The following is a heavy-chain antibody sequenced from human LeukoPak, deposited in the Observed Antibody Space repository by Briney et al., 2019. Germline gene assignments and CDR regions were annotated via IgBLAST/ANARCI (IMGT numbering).Heavy chain of an antibody. CDR1: GYSFTSYW. CDR2: IYPGDSDT. D-gene: IGHD6-19*01. V-gene: IGHV5-51*01. Sequence: GASLEISCKGSGYSFTSYWIGWVRQMPGKGLEWMGIIYPGDSDTRYSPSFQGQVTISADKSISTAYLQWSSLKASDTAMYYCARYMSRLVRPIDPWGQGTLVTVSS. J-gene: IGHJ5*02. CDR3: ARYMSRLVRPIDP.